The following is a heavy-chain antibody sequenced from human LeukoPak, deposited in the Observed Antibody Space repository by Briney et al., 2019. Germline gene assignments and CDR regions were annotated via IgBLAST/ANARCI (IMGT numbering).Heavy chain of an antibody. J-gene: IGHJ6*02. V-gene: IGHV3-33*01. CDR2: IWYDGSNK. CDR1: GFTFSSYG. Sequence: PGRSLRLSCAASGFTFSSYGMHCVRQAPGKGLEWVAVIWYDGSNKYYADSVKGRFTISRANSKNTLYLQMNSLRAEDTAVYYCARDLLGAYYYGMDVWGQGTTVTVSS. D-gene: IGHD3-16*01. CDR3: ARDLLGAYYYGMDV.